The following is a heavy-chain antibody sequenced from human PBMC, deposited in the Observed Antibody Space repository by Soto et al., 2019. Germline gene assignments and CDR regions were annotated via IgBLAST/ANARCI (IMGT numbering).Heavy chain of an antibody. V-gene: IGHV4-39*01. CDR1: GSSINSSGYY. Sequence: SETLSLTCTVSGSSINSSGYYWGWIRQPPGKGLEWIGSMFYGVSTYYNPSLKSRVTVSVDTSKNQFSLNLRSVTAADTAVYYCARLPSRHLVGYWGQGTLVTVSS. CDR3: ARLPSRHLVGY. D-gene: IGHD2-15*01. J-gene: IGHJ4*02. CDR2: MFYGVST.